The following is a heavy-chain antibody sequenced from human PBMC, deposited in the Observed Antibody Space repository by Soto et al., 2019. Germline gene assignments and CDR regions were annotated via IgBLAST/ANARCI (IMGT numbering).Heavy chain of an antibody. V-gene: IGHV5-51*01. D-gene: IGHD3-10*01. CDR3: ARKFAPEFFDS. CDR1: GYSFITYW. J-gene: IGHJ4*02. CDR2: IYPGDSDT. Sequence: VESLKIHCKGPGYSFITYWISWFRQVPVKVLEWMGSIYPGDSDTKYSPAIQGQVTISADKSINTAYLQWTSLEASDTAMYYCARKFAPEFFDSWGQGTLVTVSP.